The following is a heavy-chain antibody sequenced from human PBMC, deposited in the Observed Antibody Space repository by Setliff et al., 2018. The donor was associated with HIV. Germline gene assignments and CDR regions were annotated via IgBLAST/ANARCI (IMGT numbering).Heavy chain of an antibody. Sequence: SVKVSCKASGGSFSSYATSWVRQSPGQGLEWVGGVIPVLRKTTYAQKFQGRVTITADKSTSTAYMELSSLTSEDTGVYYCASGPLLAGLGPYYFDYWGQGTVVTVSS. CDR1: GGSFSSYA. D-gene: IGHD2-21*01. CDR2: VIPVLRKT. J-gene: IGHJ4*02. CDR3: ASGPLLAGLGPYYFDY. V-gene: IGHV1-69*10.